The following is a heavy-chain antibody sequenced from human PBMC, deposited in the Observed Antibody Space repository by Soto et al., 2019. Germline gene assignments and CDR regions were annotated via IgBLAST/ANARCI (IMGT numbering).Heavy chain of an antibody. Sequence: GASVKVSCKASGYTFTSYDINWVRQATGQGLEWMGWMNPNSGNTGYAQKFQGRVTMTRNTSISTAYMELSSLRSEDTAVYYCARVYYDFWSGYWYYYGMDVWGQGTTVTVSS. D-gene: IGHD3-3*01. CDR1: GYTFTSYD. J-gene: IGHJ6*02. CDR2: MNPNSGNT. V-gene: IGHV1-8*01. CDR3: ARVYYDFWSGYWYYYGMDV.